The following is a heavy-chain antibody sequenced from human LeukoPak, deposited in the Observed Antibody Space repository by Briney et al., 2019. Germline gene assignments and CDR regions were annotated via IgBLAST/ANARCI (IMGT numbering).Heavy chain of an antibody. D-gene: IGHD3-9*01. CDR1: GFTFSSYS. CDR3: ARDDILTGYYSYYYYYYMDV. Sequence: GGSLRLSCAASGFTFSSYSMNWVRQAPGKGLEWVSYISCSSSTIYYADSVKGRFTISRDNAKNSLYLQMNSLRAEDTAVYYCARDDILTGYYSYYYYYYMDVWGKGTTVTVSS. V-gene: IGHV3-48*01. J-gene: IGHJ6*03. CDR2: ISCSSSTI.